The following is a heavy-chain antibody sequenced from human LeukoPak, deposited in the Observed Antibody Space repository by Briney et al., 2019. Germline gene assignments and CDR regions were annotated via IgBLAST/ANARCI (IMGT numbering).Heavy chain of an antibody. CDR2: ISSSGSTI. CDR1: GFTFRDYY. V-gene: IGHV3-11*01. D-gene: IGHD3-3*01. CDR3: AKAGIGDFWSGYYDY. J-gene: IGHJ4*02. Sequence: GGSLRLSCAASGFTFRDYYMSWIRQAPGKGLEWVPYISSSGSTIYYADSVKGRFTISRDNSKNTLYLQMNSLRAEDTAVYYCAKAGIGDFWSGYYDYWGQGTLVTVSS.